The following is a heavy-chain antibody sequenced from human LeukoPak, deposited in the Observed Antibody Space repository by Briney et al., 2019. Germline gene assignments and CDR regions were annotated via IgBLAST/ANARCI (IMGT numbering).Heavy chain of an antibody. CDR2: ISAYNGNT. CDR3: ARDVPCSCGSCRYSFYYYYGMDV. J-gene: IGHJ6*02. D-gene: IGHD2-15*01. CDR1: RYTFTSYG. V-gene: IGHV1-18*01. Sequence: GASVKVSCKASRYTFTSYGISWVRQAPGQGLEWMGWISAYNGNTNYAQKLQGRVTMTTDTSTSTDYMELRRLRSDDTAVYYCARDVPCSCGSCRYSFYYYYGMDVWGQGTTVTVSS.